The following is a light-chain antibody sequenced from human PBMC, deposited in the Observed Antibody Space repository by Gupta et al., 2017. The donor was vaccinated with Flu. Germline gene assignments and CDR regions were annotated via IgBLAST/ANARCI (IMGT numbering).Light chain of an antibody. V-gene: IGKV3-11*01. J-gene: IGKJ4*01. CDR2: DVS. CDR3: QLRSSRPPRLT. CDR1: QSVSRF. Sequence: EIVLTQSPDILSLSPGERATLSCRASQSVSRFLAWYQQKPGQSPRLLIYDVSNRATGVPARFSGWGAGTDFTLTISSLEAEDFAVYYCQLRSSRPPRLTSGGGTKVEIK.